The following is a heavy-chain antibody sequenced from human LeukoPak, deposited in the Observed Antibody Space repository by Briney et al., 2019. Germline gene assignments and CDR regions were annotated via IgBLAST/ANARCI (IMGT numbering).Heavy chain of an antibody. J-gene: IGHJ4*02. CDR2: IKSKRDGGTT. V-gene: IGHV3-15*01. CDR3: TTGPRD. D-gene: IGHD2-21*02. CDR1: GFTFRDKW. Sequence: GGSLRLSCAASGFTFRDKWMSWVRQAPGKGLEWVGRIKSKRDGGTTDYAAPVKGRFSISRDDSADTVYLQINSLKTEDTAVYYCTTGPRDGGLGTLVTVSS.